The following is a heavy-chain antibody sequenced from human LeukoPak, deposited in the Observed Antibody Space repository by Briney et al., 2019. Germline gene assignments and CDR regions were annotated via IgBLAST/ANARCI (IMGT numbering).Heavy chain of an antibody. CDR1: GYTFTSYY. V-gene: IGHV1-69*04. D-gene: IGHD7-27*01. CDR2: IIPILGIA. Sequence: SVKVSCKASGYTFTSYYMHWVRQAPGQGLEWMGRIIPILGIANYAQKFQGRVTITADKSASTAYMELSSLRSEDTAVYYCARVNWGSGAFDIWGQGTMVTVSS. CDR3: ARVNWGSGAFDI. J-gene: IGHJ3*02.